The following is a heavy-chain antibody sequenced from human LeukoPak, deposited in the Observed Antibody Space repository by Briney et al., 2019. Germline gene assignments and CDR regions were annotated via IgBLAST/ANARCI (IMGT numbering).Heavy chain of an antibody. V-gene: IGHV3-23*01. J-gene: IGHJ4*02. CDR2: ITGSGGGT. CDR1: GFIFSSYA. Sequence: GGSLRLSCAASGFIFSSYAMTWVRQAPGKGPEWVSAITGSGGGTYYADSVKGRFTISRDNSKNTLYLQMNSLRAEDTAIYYCARGYNNNWSDYWGQGTLVTVSS. CDR3: ARGYNNNWSDY. D-gene: IGHD1-1*01.